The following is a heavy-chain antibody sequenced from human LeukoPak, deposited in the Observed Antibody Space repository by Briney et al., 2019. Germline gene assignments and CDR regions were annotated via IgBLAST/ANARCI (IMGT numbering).Heavy chain of an antibody. CDR2: IIPILGIA. Sequence: GASAKVSCKASGGTFSSYAISWVRQAPGQGLEWMGRIIPILGIANYAQKFQGRVTITADKSTSTAYMELSSLRSEDTAVYYCAAYLVVVARPFDYWGQGTLVTVSS. V-gene: IGHV1-69*04. CDR3: AAYLVVVARPFDY. D-gene: IGHD2-15*01. CDR1: GGTFSSYA. J-gene: IGHJ4*02.